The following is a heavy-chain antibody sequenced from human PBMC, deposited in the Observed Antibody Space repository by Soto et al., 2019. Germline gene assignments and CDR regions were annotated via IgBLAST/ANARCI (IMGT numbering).Heavy chain of an antibody. J-gene: IGHJ5*02. V-gene: IGHV4-34*01. CDR2: INDSGST. CDR1: GGAFRGYY. D-gene: IGHD2-15*01. Sequence: SETLSLTCAVYGGAFRGYYWSWIRQPPGKGLEWLGEINDSGSTNYNPSLKSRITISLDTSKKEISLRLSSVTAADTAVYYCARERGRYCSGESCYPFGPWGQGALVTVSS. CDR3: ARERGRYCSGESCYPFGP.